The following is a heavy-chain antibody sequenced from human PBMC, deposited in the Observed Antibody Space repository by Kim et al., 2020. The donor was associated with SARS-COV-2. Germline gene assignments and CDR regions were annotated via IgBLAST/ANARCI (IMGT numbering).Heavy chain of an antibody. CDR3: ARDRVGSGYFDY. Sequence: YYNPSLKSRITISLDTSKNQFSLKLTSVTAADTAVYFCARDRVGSGYFDYWDQGTLVTVSS. J-gene: IGHJ4*02. V-gene: IGHV4-30-2*04. D-gene: IGHD3-10*01.